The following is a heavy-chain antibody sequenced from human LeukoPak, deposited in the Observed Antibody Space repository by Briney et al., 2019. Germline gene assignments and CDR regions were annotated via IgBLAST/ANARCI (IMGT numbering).Heavy chain of an antibody. Sequence: PSETLSLTCTVSGGSISSYYWSWIRQPPGKGLEWIGYIYYSGSTNYNPSLKSRVTISVDTSKNQFSLKLSSVTAADTAVYYCARDEDSSGYFDYWGPGILVTVSS. CDR3: ARDEDSSGYFDY. D-gene: IGHD3-22*01. CDR1: GGSISSYY. CDR2: IYYSGST. J-gene: IGHJ4*02. V-gene: IGHV4-59*01.